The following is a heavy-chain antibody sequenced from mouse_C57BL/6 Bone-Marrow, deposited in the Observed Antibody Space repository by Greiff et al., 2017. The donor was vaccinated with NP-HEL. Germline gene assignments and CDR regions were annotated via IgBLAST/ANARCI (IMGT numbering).Heavy chain of an antibody. J-gene: IGHJ3*01. D-gene: IGHD1-2*01. V-gene: IGHV1-54*01. CDR2: INPGSGGT. Sequence: VQLQQSGAELVRPGTSVKVSCKASGYAFTNYLIEWVKQRPGQGLEWIGVINPGSGGTNYNEKFKGKATLTADKSSSTAYMQLSSLTSEDSAVYFCARGLRHFAYWGQGTLVTVSA. CDR1: GYAFTNYL. CDR3: ARGLRHFAY.